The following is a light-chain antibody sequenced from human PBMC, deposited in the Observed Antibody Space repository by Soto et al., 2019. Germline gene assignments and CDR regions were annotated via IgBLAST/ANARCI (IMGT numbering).Light chain of an antibody. CDR3: SSYTSSSISYV. V-gene: IGLV2-14*01. CDR1: SSDVGGYNY. Sequence: QSVLTQPASVSGAAGQAITISCTGTSSDVGGYNYVSWYQQHPGKAPKLMIYDVSNRPSGVSNRFSGSKSGNTASLTISGLQAEDEADYYCSSYTSSSISYVFGTGTKVTVL. J-gene: IGLJ1*01. CDR2: DVS.